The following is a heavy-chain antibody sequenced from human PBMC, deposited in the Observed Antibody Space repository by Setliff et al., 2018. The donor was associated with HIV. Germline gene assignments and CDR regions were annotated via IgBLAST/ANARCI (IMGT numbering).Heavy chain of an antibody. D-gene: IGHD3-16*02. CDR3: ARELYREWDY. CDR1: GFTFNSYG. CDR2: IWYDASKK. J-gene: IGHJ4*02. Sequence: GGSLRLSCAASGFTFNSYGMHWVRQAPGKGLEWVALIWYDASKKEYADSVKGRFTISRDNSKNTVYLQMNSLRVEDTAVYYCARELYREWDYWGQGTLVTVSS. V-gene: IGHV3-30*02.